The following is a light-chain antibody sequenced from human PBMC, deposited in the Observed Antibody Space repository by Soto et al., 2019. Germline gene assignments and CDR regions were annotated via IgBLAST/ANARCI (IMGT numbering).Light chain of an antibody. Sequence: EIVMTQSPATLSVSPGERATLSCRASQSISSNLAWYQQKLGQAPRLLIYRASTRATGIPARFSGSGSGTEFTLTISSLQSEDFTVYYCQQYNKWPLTFGQGTKVDI. V-gene: IGKV3-15*01. CDR1: QSISSN. CDR2: RAS. J-gene: IGKJ1*01. CDR3: QQYNKWPLT.